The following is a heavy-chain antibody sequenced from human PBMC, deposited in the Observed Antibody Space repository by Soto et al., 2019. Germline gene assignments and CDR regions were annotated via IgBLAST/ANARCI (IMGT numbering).Heavy chain of an antibody. D-gene: IGHD3-3*01. J-gene: IGHJ5*02. CDR3: ARGTTIFGVVIFRWFDP. Sequence: SATLCITCTVSGGYISSGGYYWSWIRQHPGKGLEWIGYIYYSGSTYYNPSLKSRVTISVDTSKNQFSLKLSSVTAADTAVYYCARGTTIFGVVIFRWFDPWGQGTLVTVSS. V-gene: IGHV4-31*03. CDR1: GGYISSGGYY. CDR2: IYYSGST.